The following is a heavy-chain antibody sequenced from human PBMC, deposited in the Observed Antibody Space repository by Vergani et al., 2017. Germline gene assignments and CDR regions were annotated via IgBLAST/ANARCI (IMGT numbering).Heavy chain of an antibody. V-gene: IGHV3-48*03. D-gene: IGHD6-19*01. CDR3: ARVTHSSGWYGVDY. CDR2: ISSSGSTI. CDR1: GFTFSSYE. J-gene: IGHJ4*02. Sequence: EVQLVESGGGLVQPGGSLRLSCAASGFTFSSYEMNWVRQAPGKGLEWVSYISSSGSTIYYADSVKGRFTISRDNAKNSLYLHMNSLRAEDTAVYYCARVTHSSGWYGVDYWGQGTLVTVSS.